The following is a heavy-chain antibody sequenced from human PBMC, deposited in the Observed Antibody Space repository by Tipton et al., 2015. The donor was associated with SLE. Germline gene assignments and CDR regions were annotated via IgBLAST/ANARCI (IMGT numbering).Heavy chain of an antibody. J-gene: IGHJ4*02. CDR2: IYTSGST. CDR1: GYSISSGYY. D-gene: IGHD6-13*01. V-gene: IGHV4-61*02. Sequence: LRLSCAVSGYSISSGYYWSWIRQPAGKGLEWIGRIYTSGSTNYNPSLKSRVTMSVDTSKNQFSLKLSSVTAADTAVYYCARGSSWTYFDYWGQGTLVTVSS. CDR3: ARGSSWTYFDY.